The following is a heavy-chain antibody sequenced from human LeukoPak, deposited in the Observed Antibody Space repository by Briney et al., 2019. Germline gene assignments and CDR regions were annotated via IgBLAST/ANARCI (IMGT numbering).Heavy chain of an antibody. CDR2: IIPILGIA. Sequence: SVKVSCKASGGTFSSYAISWVRQAPGQGLEWMGRIIPILGIANYAQKFQGRVTITADKSTSTAYMELSSLRSEDTAVYYCAKDCTMIVVDAFDIWGQGTMVTVSS. CDR3: AKDCTMIVVDAFDI. CDR1: GGTFSSYA. V-gene: IGHV1-69*04. D-gene: IGHD3-22*01. J-gene: IGHJ3*02.